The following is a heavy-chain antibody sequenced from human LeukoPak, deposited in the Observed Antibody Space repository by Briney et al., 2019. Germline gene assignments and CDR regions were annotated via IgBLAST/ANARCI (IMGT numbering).Heavy chain of an antibody. CDR1: GFTFSSYG. CDR3: AALAAAGTTHSVDY. CDR2: IWYDGSNK. D-gene: IGHD6-13*01. V-gene: IGHV3-33*01. J-gene: IGHJ4*02. Sequence: GGSLRLSCAASGFTFSSYGMHWVRQAPGKGLEWVAVIWYDGSNKHYADSVKGRFTISRDNSKNTLYLQMNSLRAEDTAVYYCAALAAAGTTHSVDYWGQGTLVTVSS.